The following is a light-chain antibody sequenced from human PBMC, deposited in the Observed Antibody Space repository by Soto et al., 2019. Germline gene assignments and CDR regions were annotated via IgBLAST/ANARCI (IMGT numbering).Light chain of an antibody. J-gene: IGKJ1*01. CDR2: KAS. CDR1: QCISSW. CDR3: QHYNSRWM. V-gene: IGKV1-5*03. Sequence: DIQMTQSPSTLSESVGDRVTITCRASQCISSWWAWYQQKPGKAPKLLLYKASSLESGVPSSFSCSGSGTEYTLTTSSLHPDDVATSYSQHYNSRWMFGQGTKVGIK.